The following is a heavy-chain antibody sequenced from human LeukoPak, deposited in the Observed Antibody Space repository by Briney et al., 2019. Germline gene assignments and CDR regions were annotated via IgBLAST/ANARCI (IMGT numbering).Heavy chain of an antibody. CDR2: IYYSGST. D-gene: IGHD5-18*01. J-gene: IGHJ4*02. Sequence: SETLSLTCTVSGGSISSYYWSWIRQPPGKGLEWIGYIYYSGSTNYNPSLKSRVTISVDTSKNQFSLKLSSVTAADTAVYYCAREGRDTAMAYYFDYWGQGTLVTVSS. CDR1: GGSISSYY. CDR3: AREGRDTAMAYYFDY. V-gene: IGHV4-59*01.